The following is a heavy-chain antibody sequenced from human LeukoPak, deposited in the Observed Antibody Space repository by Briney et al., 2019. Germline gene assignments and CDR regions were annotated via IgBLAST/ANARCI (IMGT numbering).Heavy chain of an antibody. CDR3: ARPHNKNSSSWYWFDP. V-gene: IGHV1-18*01. CDR2: ISAYSGNT. J-gene: IGHJ5*02. Sequence: GASVKVSCKASGYTFTSYGISWVRQAPGQGLEWMGWISAYSGNTNYAQKLQGRVTMTTDTSTSTAYMELRSLRSDDTAVYYCARPHNKNSSSWYWFDPWGQGTLVTVSS. CDR1: GYTFTSYG. D-gene: IGHD6-13*01.